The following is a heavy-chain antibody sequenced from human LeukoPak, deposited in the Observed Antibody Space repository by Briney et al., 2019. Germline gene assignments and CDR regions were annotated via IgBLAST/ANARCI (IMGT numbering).Heavy chain of an antibody. Sequence: ASVKVSCKASGYTFTSYGISWVRQAPGQGLEWMGWISAYNGNTNYAQKLQGRVTMTTDTSTSTAYMELRSLRSDDTAVYYCARDVKGIAAAGTGAFDIWGQGTVVTVSS. J-gene: IGHJ3*02. CDR3: ARDVKGIAAAGTGAFDI. V-gene: IGHV1-18*04. D-gene: IGHD6-13*01. CDR1: GYTFTSYG. CDR2: ISAYNGNT.